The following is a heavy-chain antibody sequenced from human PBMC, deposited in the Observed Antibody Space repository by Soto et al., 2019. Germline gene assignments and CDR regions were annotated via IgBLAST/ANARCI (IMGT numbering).Heavy chain of an antibody. CDR2: IIPIFGTA. Sequence: VKVSCKASGGTFSSYTISWVRQAPGQGLEWMGGIIPIFGTANYAQKFQGRVTITADESTSTAYMELSSLRSEDTAVYYCARSAVDEDAEYFQHWGQGTLVTVSS. J-gene: IGHJ1*01. CDR1: GGTFSSYT. V-gene: IGHV1-69*01. CDR3: ARSAVDEDAEYFQH. D-gene: IGHD5-12*01.